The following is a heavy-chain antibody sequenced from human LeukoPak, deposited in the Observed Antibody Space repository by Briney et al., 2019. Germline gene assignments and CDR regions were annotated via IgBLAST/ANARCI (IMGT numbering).Heavy chain of an antibody. D-gene: IGHD3-9*01. CDR3: AKLRGVDWYVDY. CDR1: GFTFSSYA. V-gene: IGHV3-23*01. CDR2: ITGSGGST. J-gene: IGHJ4*02. Sequence: GGSLRLSCAASGFTFSSYAMSWVRQAPGKGLDWVSAITGSGGSTYYADSVKGRFTISRDNSKNTLYLQMHSLRAEDTALYYCAKLRGVDWYVDYWGQGTLVSVSS.